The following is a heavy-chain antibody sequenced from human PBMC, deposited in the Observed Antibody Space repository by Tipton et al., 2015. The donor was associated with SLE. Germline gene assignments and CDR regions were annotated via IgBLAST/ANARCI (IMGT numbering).Heavy chain of an antibody. Sequence: TLSLTCTVSGGSISSYYWGWIRQTPGKGLEWIGNVYYSGSAYYSRSLKSRVTISVDTSKMQFSLRLTSVTAADTAIYFCARHDVSVTGTKGFDYWGQGNPVTVSS. CDR3: ARHDVSVTGTKGFDY. D-gene: IGHD1-1*01. J-gene: IGHJ4*02. CDR1: GGSISSYY. V-gene: IGHV4-59*08. CDR2: VYYSGSA.